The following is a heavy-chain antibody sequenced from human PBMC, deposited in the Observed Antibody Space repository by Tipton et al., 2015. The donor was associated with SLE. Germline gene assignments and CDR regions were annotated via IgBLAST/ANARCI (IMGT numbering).Heavy chain of an antibody. Sequence: TLSLTCTVSGGSISSYYWSWIRQPAGKGLEWIGRIYTSGSTNYNPSLQSRVTISVDTSKNQFSLKLSSVTAADTAVYYCARDSLYDILGAGYYYYYYMDVWGKGTTVTVSS. J-gene: IGHJ6*03. D-gene: IGHD3-9*01. V-gene: IGHV4-4*07. CDR3: ARDSLYDILGAGYYYYYYMDV. CDR1: GGSISSYY. CDR2: IYTSGST.